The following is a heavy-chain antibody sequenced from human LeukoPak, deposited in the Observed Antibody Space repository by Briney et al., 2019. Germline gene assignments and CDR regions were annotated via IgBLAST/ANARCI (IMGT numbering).Heavy chain of an antibody. CDR3: ARGYSSSWYTFDY. Sequence: SVKVSCKASGYTFTSYYMHWVRQAPGQGLEWMGGIIPIFGTANYAQKFQGRVTITADESTSTAYMELSSLRSEDTAVYYCARGYSSSWYTFDYWGQGTLVTVSS. J-gene: IGHJ4*02. CDR2: IIPIFGTA. D-gene: IGHD6-13*01. V-gene: IGHV1-69*13. CDR1: GYTFTSYY.